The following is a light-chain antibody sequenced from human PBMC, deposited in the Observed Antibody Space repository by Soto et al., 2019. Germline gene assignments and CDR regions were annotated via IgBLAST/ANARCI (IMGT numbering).Light chain of an antibody. CDR3: QQSLTMPLT. V-gene: IGKV1-39*01. CDR2: SAS. Sequence: DIQMTQSPASLSVSVGDRVTITCRASQSINNYLNWYQQKPGQAPKLLIRSASTLQRGVPSRFSGSGSRTDFTLTITNLQPDDIATYYCQQSLTMPLTFGHETRLHIK. J-gene: IGKJ5*01. CDR1: QSINNY.